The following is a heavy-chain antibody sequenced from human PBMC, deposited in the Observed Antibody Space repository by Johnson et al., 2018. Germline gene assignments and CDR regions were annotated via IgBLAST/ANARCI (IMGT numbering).Heavy chain of an antibody. Sequence: VQLVESGGGLVKPGGSLRLSCAASGFTFSNAWMSWVRQAPGKGLEWVGRIKTKTDGGTTDYAAPVKGRFTISRDDSKNTLYLQMNSLKTEDTAGYYCTPGNWNDGCYYGMDVWGQGTTVTVSS. CDR1: GFTFSNAW. CDR3: TPGNWNDGCYYGMDV. V-gene: IGHV3-15*01. D-gene: IGHD1-1*01. J-gene: IGHJ6*02. CDR2: IKTKTDGGTT.